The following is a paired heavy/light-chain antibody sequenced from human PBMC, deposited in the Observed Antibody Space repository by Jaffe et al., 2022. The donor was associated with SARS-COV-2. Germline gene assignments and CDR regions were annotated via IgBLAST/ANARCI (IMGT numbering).Light chain of an antibody. CDR1: TGAVTSGHY. CDR3: LLSYSGAEV. CDR2: DTS. Sequence: QAVVTQEPSLTVSPGGTVTLTCGSSTGAVTSGHYPYWFQQKPGQAPRTLIYDTSNKHSWTPARFSGSLLGGKAALTLSGAQPEDEAEYYCLLSYSGAEVFGGGTKLTVL. V-gene: IGLV7-46*01. J-gene: IGLJ2*01.
Heavy chain of an antibody. CDR2: ISAYNGNT. D-gene: IGHD1-7*01. V-gene: IGHV1-18*01. CDR1: GYTFTSYG. J-gene: IGHJ6*02. Sequence: QVQLVQSGAEVKKPGASVKVSCKASGYTFTSYGISWVRQAPGQGLEWMGWISAYNGNTNYAQKLQGRVTMTTDTSTSTAYMELRSLRSDDTAVYYCVGGTTNAEGYYYGMDVWGQGTTVTVSS. CDR3: VGGTTNAEGYYYGMDV.